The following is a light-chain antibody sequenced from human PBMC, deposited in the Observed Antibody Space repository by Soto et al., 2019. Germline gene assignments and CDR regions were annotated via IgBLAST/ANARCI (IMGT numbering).Light chain of an antibody. V-gene: IGKV3-11*01. J-gene: IGKJ5*01. Sequence: EIVLTQSPATLSLSPGERATLSCRASQSVSSYLAWYQQKPGQAPRLLIYDASNRATGIPARFSGSGSGTDFTLTISGLEPEDFAVYYCQQRSSWPAITVGQGTRLEIK. CDR1: QSVSSY. CDR2: DAS. CDR3: QQRSSWPAIT.